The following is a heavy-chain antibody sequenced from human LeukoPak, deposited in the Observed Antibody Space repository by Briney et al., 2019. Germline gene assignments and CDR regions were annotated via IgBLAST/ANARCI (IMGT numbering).Heavy chain of an antibody. J-gene: IGHJ6*02. V-gene: IGHV4-39*07. CDR1: GASISSNIHY. CDR3: ARGGKRYSSSWYVPCMDV. Sequence: SETLSLTCTVSGASISSNIHYWIWIRQPPGKGLEWIGEINHSGSTNYNPSLKSRVTISVDTSKNQFSLKLSSVTAADTAVYYCARGGKRYSSSWYVPCMDVWGQGTTVTVSS. D-gene: IGHD6-13*01. CDR2: INHSGST.